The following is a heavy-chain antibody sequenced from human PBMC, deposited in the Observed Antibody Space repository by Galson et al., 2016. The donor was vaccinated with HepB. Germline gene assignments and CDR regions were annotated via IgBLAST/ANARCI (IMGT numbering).Heavy chain of an antibody. CDR2: IYYSGST. J-gene: IGHJ4*02. CDR3: ARTYYYDSRYYFDY. Sequence: IRQPPGKGLQWIGNIYYSGSTYYNPSLKSRVTIFVDTSKNQFSLKLSSVTAADTAVYYCARTYYYDSRYYFDYWGPGTLVTVSS. D-gene: IGHD3-22*01. V-gene: IGHV4-39*01.